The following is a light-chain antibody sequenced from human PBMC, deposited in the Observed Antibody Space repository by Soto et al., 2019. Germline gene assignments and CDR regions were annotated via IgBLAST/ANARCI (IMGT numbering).Light chain of an antibody. CDR1: SSNIGNNH. Sequence: QSVLTQPPSVSEAPGQKVTVSCSGSSSNIGNNHVSWYQHLPGTAPKVLIYDNNKRPSGIPDRFSGSKSATSATLDITGRQTGDEADYYCGSWDRSLRGGVFGGGTKLTVL. J-gene: IGLJ3*02. CDR3: GSWDRSLRGGV. CDR2: DNN. V-gene: IGLV1-51*01.